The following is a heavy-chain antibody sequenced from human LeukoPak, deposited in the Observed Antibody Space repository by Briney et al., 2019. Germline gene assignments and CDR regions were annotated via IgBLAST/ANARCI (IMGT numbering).Heavy chain of an antibody. V-gene: IGHV1-8*03. CDR1: GYTFTSYE. CDR2: MNPNSGNT. Sequence: GASVKVSCKASGYTFTSYEINWVRQATGQGLEWMGWMNPNSGNTGYAQKFQSRVSITRNSSISTVYMELSSLRSEDTAVYYCARGLRGNYWGQGTLVTVSS. CDR3: ARGLRGNY. J-gene: IGHJ4*02. D-gene: IGHD3-16*01.